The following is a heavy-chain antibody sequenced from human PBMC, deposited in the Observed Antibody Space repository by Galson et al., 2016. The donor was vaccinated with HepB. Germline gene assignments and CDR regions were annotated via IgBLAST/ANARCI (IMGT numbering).Heavy chain of an antibody. CDR3: ARDKERWVQYNYYFGMDV. CDR2: ITPDNGNT. D-gene: IGHD5-24*01. CDR1: GYTFSSYP. J-gene: IGHJ6*02. Sequence: SVKVSCKASGYTFSSYPIHWVRQAPGQGLEWMGIITPDNGNTVYAQKFQGSVTMTSATSTSTVYLEVSSLRSEHTAVYYRARDKERWVQYNYYFGMDVWGQGTTVTVSS. V-gene: IGHV1-46*01.